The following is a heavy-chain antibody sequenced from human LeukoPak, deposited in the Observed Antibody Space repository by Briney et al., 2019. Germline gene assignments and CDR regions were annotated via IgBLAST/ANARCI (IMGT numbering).Heavy chain of an antibody. CDR1: GGSFSGYY. CDR2: INHSGGT. V-gene: IGHV4-34*01. D-gene: IGHD5-18*01. CDR3: ASLEVDSTMVLA. Sequence: SETLSLTCAVYGGSFSGYYWSWIRQPPGKGLEWIGEINHSGGTNYNPSLKSRVTISVDSSKKQFSLKLSSVTAADTAVYYCASLEVDSTMVLAWGQGTLVTVSS. J-gene: IGHJ5*02.